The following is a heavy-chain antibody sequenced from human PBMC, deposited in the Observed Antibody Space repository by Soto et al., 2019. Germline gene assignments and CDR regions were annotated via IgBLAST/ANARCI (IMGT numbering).Heavy chain of an antibody. CDR2: INSDGSST. CDR1: GFTFSSYW. D-gene: IGHD4-4*01. CDR3: ARGPIYSNYGYYYYYYMDV. J-gene: IGHJ6*03. V-gene: IGHV3-74*01. Sequence: GGSLRLSCAASGFTFSSYWMHWVRQAPGKGLVWVSRINSDGSSTSYADSVKGRFTISRDNAKNTLYLQMNSLRAEDTAVYYCARGPIYSNYGYYYYYYMDVWGKGTTVTVSS.